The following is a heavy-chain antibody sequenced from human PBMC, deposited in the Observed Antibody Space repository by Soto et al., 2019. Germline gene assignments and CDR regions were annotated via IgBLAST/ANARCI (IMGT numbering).Heavy chain of an antibody. CDR3: AKDGAGTTGYMDV. V-gene: IGHV3-30*18. D-gene: IGHD1-7*01. Sequence: GGSLRLSCAASGFTFSSYGMHWVRQAPGKGLEWVAVISYDGSNKYYADSVKGRFTISRDNSKNTLYLQMNSLRAEDTAVYYCAKDGAGTTGYMDVWGKGTTVTVSS. CDR2: ISYDGSNK. J-gene: IGHJ6*03. CDR1: GFTFSSYG.